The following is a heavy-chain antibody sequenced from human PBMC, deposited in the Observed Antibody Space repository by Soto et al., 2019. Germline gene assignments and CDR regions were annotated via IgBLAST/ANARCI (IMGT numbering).Heavy chain of an antibody. V-gene: IGHV3-48*03. Sequence: GGSLRLSCAASGFTFSSYEMNWVRQAPGKGLEWVSYISSSGSTIYYADSVKGRFTISRDNAKNSLYLQMNSLRAEDTAVYYCARESAQFDYWGQGTLVTVSS. CDR3: ARESAQFDY. CDR2: ISSSGSTI. CDR1: GFTFSSYE. J-gene: IGHJ4*02.